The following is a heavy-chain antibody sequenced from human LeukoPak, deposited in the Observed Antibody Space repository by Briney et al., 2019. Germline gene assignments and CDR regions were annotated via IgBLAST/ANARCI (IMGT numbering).Heavy chain of an antibody. D-gene: IGHD2-2*03. Sequence: GGSLRLSCAASGFTFSSYAMSWVRRAPGKGLEWVSAISGSGGSTYYADSVKGRFTISRDNSKNTLYLQMNSLRAEDTAVYYCAKVDIVVVPAATAPGWFDPWGQGTLVTVSS. V-gene: IGHV3-23*01. CDR1: GFTFSSYA. CDR2: ISGSGGST. J-gene: IGHJ5*02. CDR3: AKVDIVVVPAATAPGWFDP.